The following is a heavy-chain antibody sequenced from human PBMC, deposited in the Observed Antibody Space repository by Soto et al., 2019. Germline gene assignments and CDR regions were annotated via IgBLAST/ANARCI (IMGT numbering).Heavy chain of an antibody. CDR1: GGSISSGGYY. CDR3: ARVLQVAADNWFDP. Sequence: SETLSLTCTVSGGSISSGGYYWSWIRRHPGKGLEWIGYIYYSGSTYYNPSLKSRVTISVDTSKNQFSLKLSSVTAADTAVYYCARVLQVAADNWFDPWGQGTLVTVSS. CDR2: IYYSGST. D-gene: IGHD6-19*01. V-gene: IGHV4-31*03. J-gene: IGHJ5*02.